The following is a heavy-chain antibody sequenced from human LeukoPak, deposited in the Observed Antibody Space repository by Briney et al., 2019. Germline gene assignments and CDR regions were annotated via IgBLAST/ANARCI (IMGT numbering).Heavy chain of an antibody. CDR3: ARDPPPHYYDSSTDAFDI. CDR1: GFTFSSYG. Sequence: PGGSLRLSCAASGFTFSSYGMHWVRQAPGKGLEWVAVIWYDGSNKYYADSVKGRVTISRDNSKNTLYLQMNSLRAEDTAVYYCARDPPPHYYDSSTDAFDIWGQGTMVTVSS. V-gene: IGHV3-33*01. J-gene: IGHJ3*02. D-gene: IGHD3-22*01. CDR2: IWYDGSNK.